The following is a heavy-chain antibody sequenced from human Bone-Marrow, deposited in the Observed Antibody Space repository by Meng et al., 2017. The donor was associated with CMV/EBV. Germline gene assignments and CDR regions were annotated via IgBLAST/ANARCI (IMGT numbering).Heavy chain of an antibody. V-gene: IGHV1-2*02. CDR2: INPNSGGT. J-gene: IGHJ4*02. D-gene: IGHD2-2*01. CDR1: GYTFTGYY. Sequence: QVPLVRSGAEVKKPGASVKVSCKASGYTFTGYYMHWVRQAPGQGLEWMGWINPNSGGTNYAQKFQGRVTMTRDTSISTAYMKLSRLRSDDTAVYYCARAHCSSTSCLIDYWGQGTLVTVSS. CDR3: ARAHCSSTSCLIDY.